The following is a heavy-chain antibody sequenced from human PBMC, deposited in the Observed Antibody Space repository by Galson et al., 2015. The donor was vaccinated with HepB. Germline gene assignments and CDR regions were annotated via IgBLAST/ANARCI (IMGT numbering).Heavy chain of an antibody. Sequence: SLRLSCAASGFTLTNYRMSWVRQAPGKGLEWVSVIYSGGITYYADSVRGRFTISRDNSKNTLYLQMNTLRAEDTAVYYCARDLGARAKRAFDIWGQGTMVTVSS. J-gene: IGHJ3*02. CDR1: GFTLTNYR. V-gene: IGHV3-66*01. CDR2: IYSGGIT. CDR3: ARDLGARAKRAFDI.